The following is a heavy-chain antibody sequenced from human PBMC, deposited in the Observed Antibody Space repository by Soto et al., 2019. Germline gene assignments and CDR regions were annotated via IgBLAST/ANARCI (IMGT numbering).Heavy chain of an antibody. J-gene: IGHJ3*02. V-gene: IGHV5-51*01. CDR1: GYTFTNYW. D-gene: IGHD4-17*01. Sequence: GESLKISCKGSGYTFTNYWIGWVRQMPGKGLEWMGIIYPGDSDTTYSPSFQGQVTISADKSISTAYLQWSSLKASDTAMYYCARHQGPYGDYSAFAFDIWGQGTMVTVSS. CDR2: IYPGDSDT. CDR3: ARHQGPYGDYSAFAFDI.